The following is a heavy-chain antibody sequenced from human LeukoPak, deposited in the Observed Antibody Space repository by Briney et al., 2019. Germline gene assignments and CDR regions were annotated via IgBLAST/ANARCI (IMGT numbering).Heavy chain of an antibody. CDR2: IRYDGNNE. CDR3: AKERRRVDLFDY. V-gene: IGHV3-30*02. D-gene: IGHD1-1*01. CDR1: GFTFSSYG. J-gene: IGHJ4*02. Sequence: GGSLRLSCAASGFTFSSYGMHWVRQAPGKGLEWVAFIRYDGNNEYYTDSVKGRLTISRDNSKNTLYLQMNSLRAEDTAVYYCAKERRRVDLFDYWGQGTLVTVSS.